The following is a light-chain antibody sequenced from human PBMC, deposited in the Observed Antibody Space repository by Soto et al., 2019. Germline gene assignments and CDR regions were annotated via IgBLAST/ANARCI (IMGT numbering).Light chain of an antibody. V-gene: IGKV3-15*01. CDR3: QQRSNWLT. Sequence: IVMPQSPATLSVSPGERATLSCRAGQSVNNNFAWYHQEPGGAPRLVIYGASATATGVPARFTASGSGTDFTITISSLAHEDFAVYYCQQRSNWLTFGGGTKVDIK. J-gene: IGKJ4*01. CDR2: GAS. CDR1: QSVNNN.